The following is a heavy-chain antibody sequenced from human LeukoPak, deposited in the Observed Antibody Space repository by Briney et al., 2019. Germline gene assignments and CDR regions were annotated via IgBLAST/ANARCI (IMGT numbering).Heavy chain of an antibody. CDR2: ISYDGSNK. CDR1: GFTFSSYG. Sequence: GGSLRLSCAASGFTFSSYGMHWVRQAPGKGLEWVAVISYDGSNKYYADSVKGRFTISRDNSKNTLYLQMNSLRAEDTAVYYCAKDLRDCSSTSCYSDSFDYWGQGTLVTVSS. D-gene: IGHD2-2*01. V-gene: IGHV3-30*18. J-gene: IGHJ4*02. CDR3: AKDLRDCSSTSCYSDSFDY.